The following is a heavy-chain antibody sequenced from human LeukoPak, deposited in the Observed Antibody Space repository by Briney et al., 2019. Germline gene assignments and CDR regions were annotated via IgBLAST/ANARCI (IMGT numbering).Heavy chain of an antibody. Sequence: GRSLRLSCAASGFTFSRYAMHWVRQAPGKGLEWVAVISYDGSNEYYADSVKGRFTISRDSSGNTLYLQMNSLRVEDTAVYYCARVGYYSSGPFSYFDYWGQGTLVTVSS. D-gene: IGHD3-10*01. CDR2: ISYDGSNE. CDR3: ARVGYYSSGPFSYFDY. V-gene: IGHV3-30-3*01. CDR1: GFTFSRYA. J-gene: IGHJ4*02.